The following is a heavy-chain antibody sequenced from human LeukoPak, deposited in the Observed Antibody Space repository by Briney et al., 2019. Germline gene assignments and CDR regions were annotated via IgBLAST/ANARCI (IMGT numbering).Heavy chain of an antibody. CDR2: VGRSGDPL. V-gene: IGHV3-11*04. CDR3: ARDINWSFDY. J-gene: IGHJ4*02. CDR1: GFTFSDYY. D-gene: IGHD1-1*01. Sequence: GGSLRLSCAASGFTFSDYYMSWIRQAPGKGLEWISYVGRSGDPLLYADSVKGRFTISRDDAQKSLSLQMDSLRDEDTAVYYCARDINWSFDYWGRGISVTVSS.